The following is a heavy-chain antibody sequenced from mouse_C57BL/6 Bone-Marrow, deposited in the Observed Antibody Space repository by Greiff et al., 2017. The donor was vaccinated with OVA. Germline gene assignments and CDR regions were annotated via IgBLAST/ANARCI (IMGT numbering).Heavy chain of an antibody. CDR1: GFTFTDYY. Sequence: EVKLVESGGGLVQPGGSLSLSCAASGFTFTDYYMSWVRQPPGQALEWLGFIRNKANGYTTEYSASVKGRFTISRDNSQSILYLQMNALRAEDSATYYCARALGRDVWGTGTTVTVSS. CDR2: IRNKANGYTT. D-gene: IGHD4-1*01. V-gene: IGHV7-3*01. CDR3: ARALGRDV. J-gene: IGHJ1*03.